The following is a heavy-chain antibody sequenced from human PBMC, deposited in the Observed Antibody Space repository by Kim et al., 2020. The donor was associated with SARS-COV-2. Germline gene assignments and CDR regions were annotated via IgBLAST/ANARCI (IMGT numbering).Heavy chain of an antibody. Sequence: GGSLRLSCAASGFTFSSYEMNWVRQAPGKGLEWVSYISSSGSTIYYADSVKGRFTISRDNAKNSLYLQMNSLRAEDTAVYYCARGVFYDILTGYYGDAFDIWGQGTMVTVSS. CDR2: ISSSGSTI. CDR3: ARGVFYDILTGYYGDAFDI. D-gene: IGHD3-9*01. J-gene: IGHJ3*02. V-gene: IGHV3-48*03. CDR1: GFTFSSYE.